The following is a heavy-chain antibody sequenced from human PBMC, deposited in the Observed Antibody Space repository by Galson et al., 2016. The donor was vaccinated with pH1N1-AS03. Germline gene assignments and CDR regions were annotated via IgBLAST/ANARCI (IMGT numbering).Heavy chain of an antibody. D-gene: IGHD2-2*01. CDR2: FYPSDSDA. J-gene: IGHJ4*02. V-gene: IGHV5-51*01. Sequence: QSGAEVKQPGNSLRISCKTSGYLFTNYWIGWVRQMPGKGLEWMGIFYPSDSDARYSPSFQGQVTFPADKSTATAYLQWSTLKAADTAIYYCARHASPTILSYHFDYWGRGTLVTVSS. CDR3: ARHASPTILSYHFDY. CDR1: GYLFTNYW.